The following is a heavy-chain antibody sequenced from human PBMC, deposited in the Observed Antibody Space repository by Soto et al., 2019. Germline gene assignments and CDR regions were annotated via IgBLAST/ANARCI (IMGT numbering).Heavy chain of an antibody. Sequence: KPGGSLRLSCAASGFTFSSYSMNWVRQAPGKGLEWVSSISSSSSYIYYADSVKGRFTISRDNAKNSLYLQMNSLRAEDTAVYYCARDVVPAALYYYYGMDVWDQGTTVTVSS. V-gene: IGHV3-21*01. CDR2: ISSSSSYI. J-gene: IGHJ6*02. CDR3: ARDVVPAALYYYYGMDV. CDR1: GFTFSSYS. D-gene: IGHD2-2*01.